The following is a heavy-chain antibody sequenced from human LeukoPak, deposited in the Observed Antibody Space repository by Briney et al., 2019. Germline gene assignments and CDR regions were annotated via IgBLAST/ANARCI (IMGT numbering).Heavy chain of an antibody. CDR3: ARDGTFRLDY. Sequence: GGSLRLSCAASGFSFSNHWMTWVRQAPGKGLEWVANIKQDGSDKNHVDSVKGRFTISRDNAKNTLYLQMNSLRAEDTALYYCARDGTFRLDYWGQGTLVSVSS. J-gene: IGHJ4*02. D-gene: IGHD1-26*01. V-gene: IGHV3-7*05. CDR1: GFSFSNHW. CDR2: IKQDGSDK.